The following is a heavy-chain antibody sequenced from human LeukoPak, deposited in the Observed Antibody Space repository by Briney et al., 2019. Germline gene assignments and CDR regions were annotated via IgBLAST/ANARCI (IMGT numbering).Heavy chain of an antibody. Sequence: SVRVSCKASGYTFISYDIHWVRQATGQGPEWMGGIIPVSGTTNNAHKFQGRVTITADESTNTAYMELSSLRSDDTAVYYCARDLDIVVVPAATPWDYWGQGTLVTVSS. J-gene: IGHJ4*02. CDR1: GYTFISYD. CDR2: IIPVSGTT. D-gene: IGHD2-2*01. V-gene: IGHV1-69*13. CDR3: ARDLDIVVVPAATPWDY.